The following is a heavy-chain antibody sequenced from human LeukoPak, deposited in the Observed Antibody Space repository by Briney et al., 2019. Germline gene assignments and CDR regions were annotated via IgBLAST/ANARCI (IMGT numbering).Heavy chain of an antibody. CDR2: INPNSVVT. J-gene: IGHJ1*01. V-gene: IGHV1-2*02. Sequence: ASGKVSCKAFGYTFTGYDMQWGRQAPGQGLEGMGGINPNSVVTNYAQKFQGRVTMTRDTSISTAYMELSRLRSDATAVYYCARELGGYSGYDYGYWGQGTLVTVSS. D-gene: IGHD5-12*01. CDR3: ARELGGYSGYDYGY. CDR1: GYTFTGYD.